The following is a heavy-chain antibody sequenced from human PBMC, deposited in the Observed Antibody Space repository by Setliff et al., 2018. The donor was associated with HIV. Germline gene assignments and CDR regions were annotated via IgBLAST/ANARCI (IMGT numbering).Heavy chain of an antibody. Sequence: SETLSLTCTVSGGSISSSSYYWGWIRQPPGMGLEWIGSIYYSGSTYYNPSLKSRVTISVDTSKNQFSLKLSSVTAADTAVYYCARDQKGYSYGYFDSWGQGTLVTVSS. CDR1: GGSISSSSYY. CDR3: ARDQKGYSYGYFDS. CDR2: IYYSGST. V-gene: IGHV4-39*07. J-gene: IGHJ4*02. D-gene: IGHD5-18*01.